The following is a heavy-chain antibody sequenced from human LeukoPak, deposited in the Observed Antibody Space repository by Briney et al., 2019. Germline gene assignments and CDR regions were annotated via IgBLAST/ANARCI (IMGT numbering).Heavy chain of an antibody. Sequence: GESLKISCKGSGYSFTSYWIGWVRQMPGKGLEWMGIIYPGDSDTRYSPSFQGQVTISADKSISIAYLQWSSLKASDTAMYYCARRPRRFLEWLSYFDYWGQGTLVTVSS. D-gene: IGHD3-3*01. J-gene: IGHJ4*02. CDR2: IYPGDSDT. V-gene: IGHV5-51*01. CDR1: GYSFTSYW. CDR3: ARRPRRFLEWLSYFDY.